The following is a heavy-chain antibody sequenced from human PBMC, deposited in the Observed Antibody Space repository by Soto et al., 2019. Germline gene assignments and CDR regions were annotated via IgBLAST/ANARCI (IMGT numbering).Heavy chain of an antibody. CDR3: EKATGANYYYDDGEV. J-gene: IGHJ6*03. V-gene: IGHV3-9*01. CDR1: GFTFDDYA. Sequence: EVQRFESGGGLVPHGRSLRLSCEASGFTFDDYAMHWVRQPPGKGLEWVSGISWNSGSTGYAGSGKGRFTISRDNAKNSMYRQMTSLRAEDTALDYGEKATGANYYYDDGEVWGKGTTVTVSS. CDR2: ISWNSGST. D-gene: IGHD1-7*01.